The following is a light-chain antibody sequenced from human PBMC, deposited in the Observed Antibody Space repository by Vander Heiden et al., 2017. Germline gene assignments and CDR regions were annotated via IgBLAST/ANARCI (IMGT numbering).Light chain of an antibody. Sequence: QSVLTQPPPVSGAPGQRVTISCTGSSSNIGAGYDVHWYQQLPGKAPNLRIYGNIERPSGVPDRFSGSKSGTSAALVITGLQVEDEADYYCQSYDTSEGGFGGGTKLTVL. CDR1: SSNIGAGYD. CDR2: GNI. J-gene: IGLJ2*01. V-gene: IGLV1-40*01. CDR3: QSYDTSEGG.